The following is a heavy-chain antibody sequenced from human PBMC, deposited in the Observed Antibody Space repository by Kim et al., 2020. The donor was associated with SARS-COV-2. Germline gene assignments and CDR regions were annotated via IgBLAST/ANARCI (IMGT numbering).Heavy chain of an antibody. V-gene: IGHV4-59*01. Sequence: SETLSLTCTVSGGSISSYYWSWIWQPPGKGLEWIGYIYYSGSTNYNPSLKSRVTISVDTSKNQFSLKLSSVTAADTAVYYCARDADYDFWSGYRYTPFGYWGQGTLVTVSS. CDR1: GGSISSYY. D-gene: IGHD3-3*01. CDR2: IYYSGST. CDR3: ARDADYDFWSGYRYTPFGY. J-gene: IGHJ4*02.